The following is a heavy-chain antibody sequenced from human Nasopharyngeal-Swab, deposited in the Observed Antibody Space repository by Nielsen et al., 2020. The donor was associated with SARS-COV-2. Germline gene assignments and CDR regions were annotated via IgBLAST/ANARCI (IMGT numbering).Heavy chain of an antibody. Sequence: GESLKISCAASGFTFSSCGMHWVRQAPGKGLEWVAVIWYDGSNKYYADSVKGRFTISRDNSRNTLFLQMSSLRADDTAVYYCARDESGGFDYWGQGTLVTVSS. CDR3: ARDESGGFDY. J-gene: IGHJ4*02. CDR1: GFTFSSCG. D-gene: IGHD3-10*01. V-gene: IGHV3-33*01. CDR2: IWYDGSNK.